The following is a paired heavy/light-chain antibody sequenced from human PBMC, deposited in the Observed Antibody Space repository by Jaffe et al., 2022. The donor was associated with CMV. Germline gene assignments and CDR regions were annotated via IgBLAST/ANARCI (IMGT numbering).Heavy chain of an antibody. Sequence: QLQLQESGPGLVKPSETLTLTCTVSGPSISSRNFHWGWIRQPPAKGLEWIGSIYYSGGTYYNPSLRSRVTISVQTSKNQFSLRLSSVTAEDTAVYYCVKLGSSDYYYFFDYWGQGNLVTVSS. J-gene: IGHJ4*02. CDR1: GPSISSRNFH. CDR2: IYYSGGT. D-gene: IGHD3-22*01. CDR3: VKLGSSDYYYFFDY. V-gene: IGHV4-39*01.
Light chain of an antibody. Sequence: SYEVTQAPSVSVSPGQTASITCSGDKLGHKYACWYQQKLGQSPVLVIYQGSKRPSGIPERFSGSSSGNTATLTISGTQPMDEADYYCQAWDSSTEDVVFGGGTRLTVL. CDR2: QGS. J-gene: IGLJ2*01. V-gene: IGLV3-1*01. CDR3: QAWDSSTEDVV. CDR1: KLGHKY.